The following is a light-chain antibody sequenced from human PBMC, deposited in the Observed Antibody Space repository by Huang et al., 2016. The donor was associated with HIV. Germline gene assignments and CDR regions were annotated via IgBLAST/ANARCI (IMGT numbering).Light chain of an antibody. CDR2: GAC. CDR3: QQYGSSPRT. Sequence: EIVLTQSPGTLSLSPGERATLSCRASQSVSSSYLAWYHQKPGQAPRLLIYGACSRATGSPDRFSGSGSGTDVTLTISRLEPEDFAVYYCQQYGSSPRTFGQGTRLEIK. V-gene: IGKV3-20*01. J-gene: IGKJ5*01. CDR1: QSVSSSY.